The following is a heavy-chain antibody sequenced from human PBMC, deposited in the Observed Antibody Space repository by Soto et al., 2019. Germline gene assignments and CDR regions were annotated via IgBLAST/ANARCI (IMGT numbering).Heavy chain of an antibody. CDR2: LIPLFGTT. CDR3: ARGPNWGYRFDS. J-gene: IGHJ4*02. V-gene: IGHV1-69*06. CDR1: GGTFSGHA. Sequence: QVQLVQSGAEVKKPGSSVKVSCEASGGTFSGHAISWVRQAPGQGPEWMGGLIPLFGTTQHAQNFQDRLTITADKSTSTASMELTSLRFEDTAIYYCARGPNWGYRFDSWGQGTLFTVSS. D-gene: IGHD7-27*01.